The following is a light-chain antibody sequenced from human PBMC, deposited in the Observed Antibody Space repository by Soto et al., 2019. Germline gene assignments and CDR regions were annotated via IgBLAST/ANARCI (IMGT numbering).Light chain of an antibody. J-gene: IGKJ2*01. CDR3: QQRSNWPPMYT. V-gene: IGKV3-15*01. CDR1: QSVSSN. Sequence: ETVMTQSPATLSVSPGERATLSCRASQSVSSNLAWYQQKPGQAPRLLIYGASTRPTGIPARFSGSGFETEFTLTISSLQSEDFAVYYCQQRSNWPPMYTFGQGTKVDIK. CDR2: GAS.